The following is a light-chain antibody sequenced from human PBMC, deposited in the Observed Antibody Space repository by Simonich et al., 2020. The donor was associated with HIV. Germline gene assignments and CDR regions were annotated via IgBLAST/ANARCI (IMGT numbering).Light chain of an antibody. Sequence: DIQMTQSPSSLSASVGDRVTVACLARQSIRTYLNWYQQKPGKAPKLLIYAASSLQSGVPSRFSGSGSGTDFTLTINSLQPEDFATYYCHQSYSNPRTFGQGTKLEIK. V-gene: IGKV1-39*01. CDR3: HQSYSNPRT. J-gene: IGKJ2*01. CDR2: AAS. CDR1: QSIRTY.